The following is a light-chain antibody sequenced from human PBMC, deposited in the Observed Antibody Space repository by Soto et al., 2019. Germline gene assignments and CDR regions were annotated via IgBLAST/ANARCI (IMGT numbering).Light chain of an antibody. V-gene: IGKV2-28*01. CDR3: MQALQTPRT. Sequence: DIVMTQSPLSLPVTPGETASISCRSSQSLLHNNGKNFLDWYLQKPGQSPQLLIYLGSNRASGVPDRFSGSGSGTDFTLKISRVEAGDVGVYYCMQALQTPRTFGQGTKVEIK. CDR2: LGS. J-gene: IGKJ1*01. CDR1: QSLLHNNGKNF.